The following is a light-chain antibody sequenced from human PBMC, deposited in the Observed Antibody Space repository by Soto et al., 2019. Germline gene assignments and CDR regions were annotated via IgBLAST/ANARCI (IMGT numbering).Light chain of an antibody. J-gene: IGKJ1*01. Sequence: EIVMTQSPATLSVSPRERASLSCRASQSVSSNVDGDQQKPGKAPRLLIYGASPRATFSPAMFSGSGSGTEFTLTSSSLQSEDFAVYYCQQYKNWPLAFGQGTKVDIK. CDR3: QQYKNWPLA. CDR1: QSVSSN. V-gene: IGKV3-15*01. CDR2: GAS.